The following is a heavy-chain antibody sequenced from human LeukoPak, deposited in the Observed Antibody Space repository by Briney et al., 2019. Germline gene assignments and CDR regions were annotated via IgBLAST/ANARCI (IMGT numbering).Heavy chain of an antibody. Sequence: GGSVKVSCKASGYTFTSYGISWVRQAPGQGLEWMGWISAYNGNTNYAQKLQGRVTMTTDTSTSTACMELRSLRSDDTAVYYCARVVEDIAAAVYYFDYWGQGTLVTVSS. V-gene: IGHV1-18*01. CDR3: ARVVEDIAAAVYYFDY. D-gene: IGHD6-13*01. CDR2: ISAYNGNT. J-gene: IGHJ4*02. CDR1: GYTFTSYG.